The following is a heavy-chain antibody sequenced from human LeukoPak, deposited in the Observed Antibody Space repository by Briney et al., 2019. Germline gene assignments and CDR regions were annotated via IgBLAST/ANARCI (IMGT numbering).Heavy chain of an antibody. CDR2: IIPIFGTA. V-gene: IGHV1-69*06. J-gene: IGHJ6*03. CDR3: ARSSGGYSSSSRNYYYYYFMDV. CDR1: GGTFSSYA. Sequence: SVKVSCKASGGTFSSYAISWVRQAPGQGLEWMGGIIPIFGTANYAQKFQGRVTITADKSTSTAYTELSSLRSEDTAVYYCARSSGGYSSSSRNYYYYYFMDVWGKGTTVTVSS. D-gene: IGHD6-6*01.